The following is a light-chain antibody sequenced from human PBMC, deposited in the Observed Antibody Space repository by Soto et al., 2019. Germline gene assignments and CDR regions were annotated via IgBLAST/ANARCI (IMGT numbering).Light chain of an antibody. Sequence: EIVLTQSPGTLSLSPGERATLSCRASQSVSSNYLAWYKQKPGQAPRLLIYGASTRATGIPVRFSGSGSGTDFTLNSSRLEPEDCAVYYCQQYGSSPMYAFGQGTKLEIK. J-gene: IGKJ2*01. CDR3: QQYGSSPMYA. V-gene: IGKV3-20*01. CDR2: GAS. CDR1: QSVSSNY.